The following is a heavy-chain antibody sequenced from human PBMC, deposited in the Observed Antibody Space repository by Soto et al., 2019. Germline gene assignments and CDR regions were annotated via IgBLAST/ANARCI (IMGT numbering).Heavy chain of an antibody. CDR1: GGSFSSYV. CDR3: AQETYYFHSRDYHGFDP. Sequence: QGQLVQSGAEVKKPGSSVKVSCKASGGSFSSYVISWIRQAPGQGLEWMGGIIPVSNAANYAQRFQDRVTMSVDKSTSTPYMELRSLRSEDTAIYYCAQETYYFHSRDYHGFDPWGQGTLVTVSS. D-gene: IGHD3-22*01. J-gene: IGHJ5*02. V-gene: IGHV1-69*06. CDR2: IIPVSNAA.